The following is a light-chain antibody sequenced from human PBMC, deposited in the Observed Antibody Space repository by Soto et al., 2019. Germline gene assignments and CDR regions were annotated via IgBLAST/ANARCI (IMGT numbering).Light chain of an antibody. V-gene: IGLV1-44*01. CDR3: AAWDDSLHGVV. Sequence: QSVLTQPPSASGTPGQRVTISCSGSIPNIGSYTLNWYQQLPGTAPKLLIYYNNRRPSGVPDRFSGSKSGTSASLAISGLQSEDEADYYCAAWDDSLHGVVFGGGTKVTVL. J-gene: IGLJ2*01. CDR1: IPNIGSYT. CDR2: YNN.